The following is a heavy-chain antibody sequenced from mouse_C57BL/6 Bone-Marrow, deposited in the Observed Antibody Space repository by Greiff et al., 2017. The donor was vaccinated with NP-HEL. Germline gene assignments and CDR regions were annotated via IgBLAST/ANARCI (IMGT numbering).Heavy chain of an antibody. CDR1: GFTFSDYY. Sequence: DVMLVESGGGLVQPGGSLKLSCAASGFTFSDYYMYWVRQTPEKRLEWVAYISNGGGSTYYPDTVKGRFTISRDNAKNTLYLQMSRLKSEDTAMYYCAREGHGSSLFAYWGQGTLVTVSA. J-gene: IGHJ3*01. V-gene: IGHV5-12*01. D-gene: IGHD1-1*01. CDR2: ISNGGGST. CDR3: AREGHGSSLFAY.